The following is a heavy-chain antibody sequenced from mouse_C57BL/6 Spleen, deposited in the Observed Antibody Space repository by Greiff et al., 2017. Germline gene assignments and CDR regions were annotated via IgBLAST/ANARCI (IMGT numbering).Heavy chain of an antibody. CDR1: GYTFTSYG. J-gene: IGHJ4*01. CDR2: IYPRSGNT. Sequence: QVQLKQSGAELARPGASVKLSCKASGYTFTSYGISWVKQRTGQGLEWIGEIYPRSGNTYYNEKFKGKATLTADKSSSTAYMELRSLTSEDSAVYFCARLSYYGNYSYYAMDYWGQGTSVTVSS. CDR3: ARLSYYGNYSYYAMDY. D-gene: IGHD2-1*01. V-gene: IGHV1-81*01.